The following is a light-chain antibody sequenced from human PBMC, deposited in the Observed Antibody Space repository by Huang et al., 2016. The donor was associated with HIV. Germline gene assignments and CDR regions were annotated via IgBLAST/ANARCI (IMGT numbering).Light chain of an antibody. CDR2: DAS. J-gene: IGKJ2*01. CDR3: QQRSSWPPT. V-gene: IGKV3-11*01. CDR1: QSVSSH. Sequence: EIVLTQSPATLSLSPGERATLSYRASQSVSSHLAWYQQRPGQAPRLLIFDASTRATGVPGRLSGSGSGTDFTLTIDSLEPDDFAVYYCQQRSSWPPTFGQGTKLEIK.